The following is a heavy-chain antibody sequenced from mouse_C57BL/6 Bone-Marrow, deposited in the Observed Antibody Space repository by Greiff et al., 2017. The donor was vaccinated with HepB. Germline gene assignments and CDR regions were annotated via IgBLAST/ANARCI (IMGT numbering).Heavy chain of an antibody. CDR1: GYAFSSSW. CDR2: IYPGDGDT. CDR3: ARGRWLLYFDD. D-gene: IGHD2-3*01. J-gene: IGHJ2*01. V-gene: IGHV1-82*01. Sequence: VNVVESGPELVKPGASVKISCKASGYAFSSSWMNWVKQRPGKGLEWIGRIYPGDGDTNYNGKFKGKATLTADKSSSTAYMQLSSLTSEDSAVYFCARGRWLLYFDDWGQGTTLTVSS.